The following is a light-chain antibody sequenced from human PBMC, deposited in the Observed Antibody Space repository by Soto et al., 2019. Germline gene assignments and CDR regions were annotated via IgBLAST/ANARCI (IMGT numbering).Light chain of an antibody. V-gene: IGLV6-57*01. Sequence: NFMLTQPHSVSETPGKTVIISCTRSRGSIASNYVQWYQQRPGSSPTTVFYEDNQRPSGVPDRFSGSIDSSSNSASLTVSGLETEDEADYYCHSYDATNQVFGGGTKLTVL. J-gene: IGLJ3*02. CDR3: HSYDATNQV. CDR1: RGSIASNY. CDR2: EDN.